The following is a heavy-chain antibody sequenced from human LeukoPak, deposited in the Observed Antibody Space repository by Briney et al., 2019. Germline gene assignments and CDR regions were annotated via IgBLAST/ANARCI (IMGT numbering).Heavy chain of an antibody. CDR3: ATAPGGDYVGY. CDR1: GYTFTGYY. CDR2: INPNSGGT. D-gene: IGHD3-10*01. V-gene: IGHV1-2*02. Sequence: ASVKVSCKASGYTFTGYYMHWVRQAPGQGLEWMGWINPNSGGTIYAQKFQGRVTMTEDTSTDTAYMELSSLRSEDTAVYYCATAPGGDYVGYWGQGTLVTVSS. J-gene: IGHJ4*02.